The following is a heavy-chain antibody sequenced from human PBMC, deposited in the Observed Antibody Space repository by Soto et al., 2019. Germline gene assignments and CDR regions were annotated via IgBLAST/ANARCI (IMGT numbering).Heavy chain of an antibody. CDR1: GGTVSNYP. V-gene: IGHV1-69*01. J-gene: IGHJ4*02. D-gene: IGHD3-3*01. CDR2: IIPMFGTP. Sequence: QVQLVQSGAEVKEPGSSVKVSCTASGGTVSNYPISWVRQAPGQGLEWMGGIIPMFGTPNYALKFQGRVTITADESTSTAYMELSSLRYDDTAVYYCARHARHLEWLQPFDYCGQGALVTVSS. CDR3: ARHARHLEWLQPFDY.